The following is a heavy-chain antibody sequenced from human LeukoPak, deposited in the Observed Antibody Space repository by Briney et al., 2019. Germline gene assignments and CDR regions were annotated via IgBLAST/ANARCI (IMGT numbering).Heavy chain of an antibody. J-gene: IGHJ6*02. CDR3: AAHYGSGSPYYFYAMDL. CDR1: GFTFSSYW. CDR2: ISSSGATF. V-gene: IGHV3-48*04. Sequence: PGGSLRLSCAASGFTFSSYWMHWVRQAPGKGLEWVSYISSSGATFHYAHSVRGRFTISRDNANNSLYLQMDSLRADDTATYYCAAHYGSGSPYYFYAMDLWGQGTTVTVSS. D-gene: IGHD3-10*01.